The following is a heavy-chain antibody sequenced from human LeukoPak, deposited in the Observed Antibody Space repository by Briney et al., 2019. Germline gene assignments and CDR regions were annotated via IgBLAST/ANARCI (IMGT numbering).Heavy chain of an antibody. CDR1: GFTFSGYS. CDR2: ISSTSTYI. J-gene: IGHJ3*02. V-gene: IGHV3-21*04. Sequence: GESLRLSCAASGFTFSGYSITWVRQAPGKGLEWVSSISSTSTYIYYGDSVKGRFTISRDNAKNSLYLQMHSLRAEDTAVYYCARDSDYGGSFDIWGQGTMVTISS. CDR3: ARDSDYGGSFDI. D-gene: IGHD4-23*01.